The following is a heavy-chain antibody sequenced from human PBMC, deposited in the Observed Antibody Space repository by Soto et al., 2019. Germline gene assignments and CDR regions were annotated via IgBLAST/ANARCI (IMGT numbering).Heavy chain of an antibody. CDR2: VFRSGSI. CDR1: GGSMTTGSYF. D-gene: IGHD1-1*01. Sequence: QVQLQESGPGLVRPSESLSLTCNVSGGSMTTGSYFWSWIRQPPGKGLEWIGYVFRSGSINYSPSYESRVTISIDTSKYQFSLMLKSVTAADTAVYFCARARNRYFDYWGQGALVTVSS. V-gene: IGHV4-61*01. CDR3: ARARNRYFDY. J-gene: IGHJ4*02.